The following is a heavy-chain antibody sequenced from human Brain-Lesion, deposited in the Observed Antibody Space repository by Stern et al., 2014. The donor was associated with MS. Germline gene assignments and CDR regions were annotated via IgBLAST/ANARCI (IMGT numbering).Heavy chain of an antibody. V-gene: IGHV4-39*01. CDR3: AGEEDIRYCSGGSCTGNWFDP. D-gene: IGHD2-15*01. Sequence: VQLVESGPGLVKPSETLSLTCTVAGGSVSSTSYAWAWIRQPPGKGLEWIGTIYYSGNTYYRPSLQSRLTLSLDTSQNQFSRPVSSVTAADTAVYYCAGEEDIRYCSGGSCTGNWFDPWGQGTLVTVSS. J-gene: IGHJ5*02. CDR1: GGSVSSTSYA. CDR2: IYYSGNT.